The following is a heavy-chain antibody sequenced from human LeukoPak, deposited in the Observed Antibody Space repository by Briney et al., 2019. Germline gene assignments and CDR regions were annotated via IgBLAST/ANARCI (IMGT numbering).Heavy chain of an antibody. CDR3: AREGGGYYDSSGYYPSSYYYYGMDV. D-gene: IGHD3-22*01. V-gene: IGHV7-4-1*02. J-gene: IGHJ6*02. CDR1: GYTFTSYA. Sequence: RASVKVSCKASGYTFTSYAMNWVRQAPGQGLEWMGWINTNTGNPTCAQGFTGRFVFSLDTSVSTAYLQISSLKAEDTAVYYCAREGGGYYDSSGYYPSSYYYYGMDVWGQGTTVTVSS. CDR2: INTNTGNP.